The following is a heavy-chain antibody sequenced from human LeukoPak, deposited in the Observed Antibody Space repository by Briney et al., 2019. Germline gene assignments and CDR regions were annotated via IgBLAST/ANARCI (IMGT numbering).Heavy chain of an antibody. D-gene: IGHD1-26*01. V-gene: IGHV1-69*06. CDR2: IIPSFGTA. CDR3: ARGGGSPTAIDAFDI. CDR1: GDTFSSYA. J-gene: IGHJ3*02. Sequence: GSSVKVSCKASGDTFSSYAISWVRQAPGQGLEWMGRIIPSFGTANYAQKFQGRVTITADKSTSTAYMELSSLRSEDTAVYYCARGGGSPTAIDAFDIWGQGTMVTVSS.